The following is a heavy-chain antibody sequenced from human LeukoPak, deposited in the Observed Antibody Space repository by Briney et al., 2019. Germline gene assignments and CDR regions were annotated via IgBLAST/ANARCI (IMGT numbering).Heavy chain of an antibody. Sequence: HPGRSLRLSCAASGFTFSSYGMHWVRQAPGKGLEWVAVIWYDGSNKYYADSVKGRFTISRDNAKNTLYLQMNSLRAEDTAVYYCAREGPPDAFDIWGQGTMVTVSS. CDR3: AREGPPDAFDI. J-gene: IGHJ3*02. CDR1: GFTFSSYG. CDR2: IWYDGSNK. V-gene: IGHV3-33*01.